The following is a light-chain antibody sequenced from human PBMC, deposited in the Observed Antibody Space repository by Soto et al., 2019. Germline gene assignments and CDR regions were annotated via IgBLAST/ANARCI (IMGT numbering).Light chain of an antibody. V-gene: IGKV3-20*01. CDR2: GAS. J-gene: IGKJ2*01. CDR3: QQYGSSPGYT. Sequence: EIVLTHSPFTLSLSPGEIATLSCRASQSVSSSYLAWYQQKPGQAPRLLIYGASSRATGIPDRFSGSGSGTDFTLTIIRLEPEDFAVYYCQQYGSSPGYTFGQGTKLEIK. CDR1: QSVSSSY.